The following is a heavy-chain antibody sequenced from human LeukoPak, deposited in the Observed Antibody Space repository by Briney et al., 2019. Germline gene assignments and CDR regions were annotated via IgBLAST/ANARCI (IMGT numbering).Heavy chain of an antibody. Sequence: GGSLRLSCAASGFTFSNYSMSWVRQAPGKGLEWVSTISGSGAGTYYADSVKGRFTISRDNSKNTLYLQTHSLRAEDTAVYYCATNTSSWSFDYWGQGTLVTVSS. CDR1: GFTFSNYS. CDR3: ATNTSSWSFDY. J-gene: IGHJ4*02. CDR2: ISGSGAGT. V-gene: IGHV3-23*01. D-gene: IGHD6-13*01.